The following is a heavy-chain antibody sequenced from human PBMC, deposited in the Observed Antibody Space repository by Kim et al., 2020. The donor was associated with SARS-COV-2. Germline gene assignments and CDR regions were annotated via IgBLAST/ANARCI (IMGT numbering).Heavy chain of an antibody. Sequence: AQKFPGRVTSTADESTSTAYMELSSLRSEDTAVYYCAREPLSSRGNWFDPWGQGTLVTVSS. V-gene: IGHV1-69*01. CDR3: AREPLSSRGNWFDP. J-gene: IGHJ5*02.